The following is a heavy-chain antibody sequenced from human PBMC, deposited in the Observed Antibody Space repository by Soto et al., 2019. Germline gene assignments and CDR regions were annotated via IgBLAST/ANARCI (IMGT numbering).Heavy chain of an antibody. Sequence: PSETLSLTCTASGGSISSSSYYWGWIRQPPGKGLEWIGSIYYSGSTYYNPSLKSRVTISVDTSKNQFSLKLSSVTAADTAVYYCARTQYYYGDYQNWGQGTLVTVSS. D-gene: IGHD3-10*01. V-gene: IGHV4-39*01. CDR1: GGSISSSSYY. J-gene: IGHJ1*01. CDR2: IYYSGST. CDR3: ARTQYYYGDYQN.